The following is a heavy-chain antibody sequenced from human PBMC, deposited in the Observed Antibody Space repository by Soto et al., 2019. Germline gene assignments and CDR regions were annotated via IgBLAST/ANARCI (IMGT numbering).Heavy chain of an antibody. CDR2: ISYDGHYT. CDR3: AKDQHNWGLDY. CDR1: GFTFSSYA. V-gene: IGHV3-30*18. D-gene: IGHD3-16*01. Sequence: PGGSLRLSCAASGFTFSSYAMNWVRQAPGKGLEWVADISYDGHYTNYAESLKGRFTISRDNSKNTLHLQMNSLSAEDTALYYCAKDQHNWGLDYWGQGTPVTVSS. J-gene: IGHJ4*02.